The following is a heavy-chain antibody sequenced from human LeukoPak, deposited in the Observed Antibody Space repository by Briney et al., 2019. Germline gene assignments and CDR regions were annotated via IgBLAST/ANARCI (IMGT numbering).Heavy chain of an antibody. J-gene: IGHJ4*02. CDR1: GFTFSSYE. V-gene: IGHV3-48*03. CDR2: ISTSGNTR. CDR3: ARDRFFDN. Sequence: GGSLRLSCAASGFTFSSYEMNWVRQAPGKGLEWVSYISTSGNTRYYADSVKGRFTISTDNSKNTLYLQMNSLRADDTAMYYCARDRFFDNWGQGTLVTVST.